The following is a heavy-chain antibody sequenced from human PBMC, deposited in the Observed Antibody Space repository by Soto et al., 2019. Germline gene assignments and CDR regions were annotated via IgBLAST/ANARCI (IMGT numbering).Heavy chain of an antibody. CDR3: AKGGRQWLVTSDFNY. CDR2: VSHDGRNT. CDR1: GFTFSDYA. J-gene: IGHJ4*02. Sequence: VQLVESGGGVVQPGRSLRLSCAASGFTFSDYAMHWVRQAPGKGLEWLAVVSHDGRNTHYADSVKGRFTISRDSSKNTVSLEITSLRAEDTAVYYCAKGGRQWLVTSDFNYWGQGALVTVSS. D-gene: IGHD6-19*01. V-gene: IGHV3-30*18.